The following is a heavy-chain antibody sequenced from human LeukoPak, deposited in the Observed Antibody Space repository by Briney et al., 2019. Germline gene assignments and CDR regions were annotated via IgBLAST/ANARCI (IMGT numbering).Heavy chain of an antibody. V-gene: IGHV3-23*01. Sequence: GGSLRLSCAASGFSFSSYTMSWVRQAPGKGLEWVSTITTSDGNTYYADSVKGRFTVSRDNSKNTLFLQMNSLRAEDTAVYYCAKDGGLWVSAHWGDSWGRGTLVTVSS. J-gene: IGHJ4*02. CDR1: GFSFSSYT. CDR3: AKDGGLWVSAHWGDS. CDR2: ITTSDGNT. D-gene: IGHD7-27*01.